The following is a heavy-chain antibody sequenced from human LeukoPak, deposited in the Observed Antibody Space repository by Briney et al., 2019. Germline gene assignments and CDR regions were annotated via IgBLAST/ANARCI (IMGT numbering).Heavy chain of an antibody. CDR3: AREDGGFLEWLTYYYYYGMDV. J-gene: IGHJ6*02. V-gene: IGHV3-30-3*01. Sequence: PGGSLRLSCAASGFTFSSYAMHWVRQAPGKGLEWVAVISYDGSNKYYADSVKGRFTISRDNSKNTLYLQVNSLRAEDTAVYYCAREDGGFLEWLTYYYYYGMDVWGQGTTVTVSS. CDR1: GFTFSSYA. D-gene: IGHD3-3*01. CDR2: ISYDGSNK.